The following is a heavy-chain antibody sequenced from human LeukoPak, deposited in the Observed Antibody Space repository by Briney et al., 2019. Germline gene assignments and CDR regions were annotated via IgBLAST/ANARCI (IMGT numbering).Heavy chain of an antibody. CDR1: GFTVSRNY. J-gene: IGHJ4*02. Sequence: GGSLRLSCAASGFTVSRNYMSWVRQAPGKGLEWVSIISSGSSAIFSADALKGRFTISRDDAKNLLYLDMNSLRAEDTAVYYCARGHTAVTRHFDFWGQGTLVTVSS. CDR2: ISSGSSAI. V-gene: IGHV3-21*01. D-gene: IGHD4-17*01. CDR3: ARGHTAVTRHFDF.